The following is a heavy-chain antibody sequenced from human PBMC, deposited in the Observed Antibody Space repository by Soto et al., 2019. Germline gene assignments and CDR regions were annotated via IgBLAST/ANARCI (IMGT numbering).Heavy chain of an antibody. CDR1: GDSVTISDYY. V-gene: IGHV4-39*01. CDR2: IHYSWST. D-gene: IGHD3-22*01. CDR3: AAHDSGGYYAEY. J-gene: IGHJ4*02. Sequence: QLQLQESGPGLVKPSETLSLTCTVSGDSVTISDYYWGWIRQPPGKGLEWIGSIHYSWSTYYNPSLKSPVTISGDTSKKQFSLKLTSVTAADAAVYYCAAHDSGGYYAEYWGQGTLVTVSA.